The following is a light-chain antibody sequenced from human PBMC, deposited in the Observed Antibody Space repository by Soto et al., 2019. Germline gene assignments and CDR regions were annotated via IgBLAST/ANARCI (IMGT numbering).Light chain of an antibody. J-gene: IGLJ1*01. CDR2: EVT. CDR3: SSYAGRTLYV. Sequence: QSALTQPPSASGSPGQSVTISCTGTSSDVGGYDYVSWYQHRPGKAPKLLFHEVTQRPSGVPDRFSGSKSGYTASLTVAGLQAEDEADYYCSSYAGRTLYVFGTGTKLTVL. V-gene: IGLV2-8*01. CDR1: SSDVGGYDY.